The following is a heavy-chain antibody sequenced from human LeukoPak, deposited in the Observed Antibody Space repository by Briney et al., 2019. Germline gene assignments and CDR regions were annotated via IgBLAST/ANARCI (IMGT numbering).Heavy chain of an antibody. CDR2: ISYDGSNK. V-gene: IGHV3-30*03. CDR3: ARVLGYGGNSAEYFQH. J-gene: IGHJ1*01. CDR1: GFTFSSYS. D-gene: IGHD4-23*01. Sequence: PGGSLRLSCAASGFTFSSYSMNWVRQAPGKGLEWVAVISYDGSNKYYADSVKGRFTISRDNSKNTLYLQMNSLRAEDTAVYYCARVLGYGGNSAEYFQHWGQGTLVTVSS.